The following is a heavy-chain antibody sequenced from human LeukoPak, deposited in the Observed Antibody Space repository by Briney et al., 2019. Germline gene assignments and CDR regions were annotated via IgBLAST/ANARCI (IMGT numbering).Heavy chain of an antibody. J-gene: IGHJ4*02. D-gene: IGHD3-3*01. CDR3: AKASEYDFWSGYPTPALDY. CDR2: ISGSGGST. Sequence: GGSLRLSCAASGFTFSSYAMSWVRQAPGKGLEWVSAISGSGGSTYYADSVKGRFTISRDNSKNTLYLQMNSLRAGDTAVYYCAKASEYDFWSGYPTPALDYWGQGTLVTVSS. CDR1: GFTFSSYA. V-gene: IGHV3-23*01.